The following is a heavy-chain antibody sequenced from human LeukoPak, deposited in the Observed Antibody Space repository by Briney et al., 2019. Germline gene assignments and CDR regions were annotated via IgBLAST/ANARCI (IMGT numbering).Heavy chain of an antibody. CDR2: IYTSGST. D-gene: IGHD6-13*01. J-gene: IGHJ4*02. Sequence: PSETLSLTCTVSGGSISSYYWSWIRQPPGKGLEWIGYIYTSGSTNYNPSLKSRVAISVDTSKNQFSLKLNSVTPEDTAVYYCARDRGYYIAAAGELDYWGQGTLVTVSS. CDR1: GGSISSYY. V-gene: IGHV4-4*09. CDR3: ARDRGYYIAAAGELDY.